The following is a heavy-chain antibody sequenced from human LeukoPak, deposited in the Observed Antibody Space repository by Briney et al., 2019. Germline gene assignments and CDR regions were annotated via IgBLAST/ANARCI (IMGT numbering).Heavy chain of an antibody. CDR3: ARGYHRFDY. V-gene: IGHV4-59*01. CDR1: GGSISSYY. D-gene: IGHD2-2*01. J-gene: IGHJ4*02. Sequence: PSETLSLTCTVSGGSISSYYWSWIRQPPGKGLEWIGYIYYSGSTDYNPSLKSRVTISVETSKNQFSLKLSSVTAADTAVYYCARGYHRFDYWGQGTLVTVSS. CDR2: IYYSGST.